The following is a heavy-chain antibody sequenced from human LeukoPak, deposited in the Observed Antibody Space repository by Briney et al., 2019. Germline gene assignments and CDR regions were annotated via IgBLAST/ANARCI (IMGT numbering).Heavy chain of an antibody. V-gene: IGHV3-23*01. Sequence: GGSLRLSCAASGFTFSSYAMSWVRQAPGKGLEWVSAISGSGGSTYSADSVKGRFTISRDNSKNTLYLQMNSLRAEDTAVYYCALTRMGRGGTNYFDYWGQGTLVTVSS. D-gene: IGHD1-26*01. CDR2: ISGSGGST. CDR1: GFTFSSYA. CDR3: ALTRMGRGGTNYFDY. J-gene: IGHJ4*02.